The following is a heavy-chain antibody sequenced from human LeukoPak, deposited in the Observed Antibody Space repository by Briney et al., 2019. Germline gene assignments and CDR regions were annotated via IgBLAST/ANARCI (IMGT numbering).Heavy chain of an antibody. J-gene: IGHJ4*02. V-gene: IGHV4-34*01. CDR1: GGSFSGYY. Sequence: SETLSLTCAVYGGSFSGYYWSWIRQPPGKGLEWIGEINHSGSTNYDPSLKSRVTISVDTSKTQFSLKLSSVTAADTAVYYCARSRLHPIIFDYWGQGTLVTVSS. D-gene: IGHD5-24*01. CDR3: ARSRLHPIIFDY. CDR2: INHSGST.